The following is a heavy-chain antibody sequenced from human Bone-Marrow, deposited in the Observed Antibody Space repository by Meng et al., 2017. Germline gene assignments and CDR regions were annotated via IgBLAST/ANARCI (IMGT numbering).Heavy chain of an antibody. CDR1: GGAFSSYA. J-gene: IGHJ5*02. V-gene: IGHV1-69*01. CDR3: ARIPFRRIQGSFWFDP. D-gene: IGHD5-18*01. Sequence: QGRRVQSGAGVKKPGSSGKVSCKASGGAFSSYAISWVRQAPGQGLEWMGGIIPIFGTANYAQKFQGRVTITADESTSTAYMELSSLRSEDTAVYYCARIPFRRIQGSFWFDPWGQGTLVTVSS. CDR2: IIPIFGTA.